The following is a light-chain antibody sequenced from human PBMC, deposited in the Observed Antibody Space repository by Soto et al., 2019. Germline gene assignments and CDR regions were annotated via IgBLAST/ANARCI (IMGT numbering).Light chain of an antibody. CDR3: QQHSNWPWT. Sequence: EIVLTQSPATLSLSPGERATLSCRASQSVSSYLAWYQQKPVQAPRLLIYDASNRTTGIPARFSGSGSGTDFTLTISSLEPEDFAVYYCQQHSNWPWTFGKGNKVEIK. CDR2: DAS. J-gene: IGKJ1*01. CDR1: QSVSSY. V-gene: IGKV3-11*01.